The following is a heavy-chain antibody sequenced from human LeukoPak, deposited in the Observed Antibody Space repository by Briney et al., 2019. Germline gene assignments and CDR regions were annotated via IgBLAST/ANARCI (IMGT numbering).Heavy chain of an antibody. V-gene: IGHV3-23*01. CDR3: AKKVPANWGSYFDY. D-gene: IGHD7-27*01. CDR2: ISGSGDNT. Sequence: GGSLRLSCAASGFTFSSYAMSWVRQAPGKGLEWVSAISGSGDNTYSTDSVKGRFAISRDNSKNTLYLQMNSLRAEDTAVYYCAKKVPANWGSYFDYWGQGTLVTVSS. J-gene: IGHJ4*02. CDR1: GFTFSSYA.